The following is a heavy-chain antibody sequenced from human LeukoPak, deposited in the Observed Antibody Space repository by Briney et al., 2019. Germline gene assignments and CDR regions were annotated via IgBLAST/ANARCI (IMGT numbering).Heavy chain of an antibody. CDR1: GGSFSGYY. V-gene: IGHV4-34*01. CDR2: INHSGST. Sequence: PETLSLTCAVYGGSFSGYYWSWIRQPPGKGLEWIGEINHSGSTNYNPSLKSRVTISVDTSKNQFSLKLSSVTAADTAVYYCARANWGNWFDPWGQGTLVTVSS. J-gene: IGHJ5*02. CDR3: ARANWGNWFDP. D-gene: IGHD7-27*01.